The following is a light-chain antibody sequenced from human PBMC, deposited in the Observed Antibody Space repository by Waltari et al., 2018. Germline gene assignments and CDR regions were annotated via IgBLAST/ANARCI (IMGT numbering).Light chain of an antibody. CDR2: DDI. CDR3: SSYAGDRTWV. V-gene: IGLV2-23*01. Sequence: QSALTQPASVSGSPGQSLTIPCIGASNNVGSYSLVPWYQHHPDKAPKLLIYDDIKRPSGVSDRFSGSRSGNTASLTISGLQAEDEADYFCSSYAGDRTWVFGGGTKLSVL. J-gene: IGLJ3*02. CDR1: SNNVGSYSL.